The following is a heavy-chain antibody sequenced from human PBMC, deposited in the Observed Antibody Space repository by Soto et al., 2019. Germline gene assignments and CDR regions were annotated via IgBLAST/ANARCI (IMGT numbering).Heavy chain of an antibody. D-gene: IGHD3-16*01. V-gene: IGHV3-66*01. CDR3: TSPVGWFGNEGAFDP. CDR1: GFTVSSNY. CDR2: VYSGDST. Sequence: EVQLVESGGGLVQPGGSLRLSCAVSGFTVSSNYMSWVRQAPGKGLECVSVVYSGDSTYYADSVKGRFTISRDNSKNTVYLQMNSLRDDDTAVYYCTSPVGWFGNEGAFDPLGQGTLVTVSS. J-gene: IGHJ5*02.